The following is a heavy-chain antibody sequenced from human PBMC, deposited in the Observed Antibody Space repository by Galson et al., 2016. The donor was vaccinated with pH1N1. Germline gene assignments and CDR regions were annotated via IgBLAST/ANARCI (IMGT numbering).Heavy chain of an antibody. CDR1: RCTVINYV. CDR3: AREVNYYGSGTYYSLHLGMDV. Sequence: AVHVSCMPSRCTVINYVISGVQPAPPRGREGMGWGSPPDANTHYEHIPQDTVTMTTDTSTSTAYMELMSLTSDDTAVYYCAREVNYYGSGTYYSLHLGMDVWGQGTTVTVSS. V-gene: IGHV1-18*01. CDR2: GSPPDANT. J-gene: IGHJ6*02. D-gene: IGHD3-10*01.